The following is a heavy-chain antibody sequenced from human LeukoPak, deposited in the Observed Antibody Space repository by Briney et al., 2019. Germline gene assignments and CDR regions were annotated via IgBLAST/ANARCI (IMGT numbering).Heavy chain of an antibody. V-gene: IGHV3-21*01. J-gene: IGHJ5*02. CDR1: GFTFNTYS. D-gene: IGHD2-2*01. CDR2: IDSSGGYM. CDR3: ARGRYCSSTSCQYNWFDP. Sequence: GGSLRLSCEASGFTFNTYSMNWARQAPGKGLEWVSSIDSSGGYMFYADSVKGRFITSRDNAKNTLYLQVNSLRAEDTAVYYCARGRYCSSTSCQYNWFDPWGQGTLVTVSS.